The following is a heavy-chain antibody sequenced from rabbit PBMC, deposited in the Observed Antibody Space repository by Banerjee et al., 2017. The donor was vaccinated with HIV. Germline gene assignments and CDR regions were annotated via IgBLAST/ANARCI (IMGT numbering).Heavy chain of an antibody. D-gene: IGHD4-1*01. J-gene: IGHJ4*01. CDR2: INTSSGNT. CDR3: ARDLAGAIGWNFNL. Sequence: QSLEESGGDLVKPGASLTLTCTASGIDFSSRHYMCWVRQAPGKGLEWIACINTSSGNTVYASWAKGRFTISKTSSTTVTLQMTSLTAADTATYFCARDLAGAIGWNFNLWGPGTLVTVS. CDR1: GIDFSSRHY. V-gene: IGHV1S40*01.